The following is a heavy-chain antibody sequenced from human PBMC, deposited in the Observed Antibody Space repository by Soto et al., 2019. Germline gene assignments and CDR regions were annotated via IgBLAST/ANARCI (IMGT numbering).Heavy chain of an antibody. D-gene: IGHD3-10*01. V-gene: IGHV3-33*01. J-gene: IGHJ4*02. CDR3: ARLRITMVRGVIPPDY. Sequence: QVQLVESGGGVVQPGRSLRLSCAASGFTSSSYGMHWVRQAPGKGLEWVAVIWYDGSNKYYADSVKGRFTISRDNSKNTLYLQMNSLRAEDTAVYYCARLRITMVRGVIPPDYWGQGTLVTVSS. CDR2: IWYDGSNK. CDR1: GFTSSSYG.